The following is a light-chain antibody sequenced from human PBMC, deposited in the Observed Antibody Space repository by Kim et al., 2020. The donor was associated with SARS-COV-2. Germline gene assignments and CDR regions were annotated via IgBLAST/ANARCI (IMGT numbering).Light chain of an antibody. Sequence: ATVNGKSTPNLFFSSTKNKSLALDQRKPAQPPHRLFFWASIRETGVPLQFCGGGSVTDFTLTISSLQAEDVAVYFCLQYDATPRTFGQGTKV. V-gene: IGKV4-1*01. J-gene: IGKJ1*01. CDR2: WAS. CDR1: PNLFFSSTKNKS. CDR3: LQYDATPRT.